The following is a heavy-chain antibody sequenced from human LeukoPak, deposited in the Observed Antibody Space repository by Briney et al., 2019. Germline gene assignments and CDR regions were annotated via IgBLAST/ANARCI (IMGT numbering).Heavy chain of an antibody. D-gene: IGHD5-24*01. V-gene: IGHV3-74*01. Sequence: PGGSLRLSCAASGFTFSSNWMHWVRQAPGKGLVWVTRINEDGSATNYADSVKGRSTIFRDNAKNTLYLQMNSLRAEDTAVYYCARVEMATIGAFDYWGQGTLVTVSS. CDR2: INEDGSAT. J-gene: IGHJ4*02. CDR3: ARVEMATIGAFDY. CDR1: GFTFSSNW.